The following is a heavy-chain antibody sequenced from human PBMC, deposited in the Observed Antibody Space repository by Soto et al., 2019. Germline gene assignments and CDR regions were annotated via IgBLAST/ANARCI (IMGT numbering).Heavy chain of an antibody. CDR3: ARDRVPNYDFWSGYYANWFDP. CDR1: GFTFSSYW. V-gene: IGHV3-7*01. Sequence: GGSLRLSCAASGFTFSSYWMSWVRQAPGKGLEWVANIKQDGSEKYYVDSVKGRFTISRDNAKNSLYLQMNSLRAEDTAVYYCARDRVPNYDFWSGYYANWFDPWGQGTLVTVSS. D-gene: IGHD3-3*01. J-gene: IGHJ5*02. CDR2: IKQDGSEK.